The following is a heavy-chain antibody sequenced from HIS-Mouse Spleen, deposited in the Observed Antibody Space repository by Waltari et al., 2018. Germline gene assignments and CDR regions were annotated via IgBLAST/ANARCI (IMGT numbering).Heavy chain of an antibody. CDR1: VFTSSSYR. Sequence: EVQLLESGGGLVQPGGSLRLSCAASVFTSSSYRMSWVSQAPGKGLEYVSAISSNGGSTYYANSVKGRFTISRDNSKNTLYLQMGSLRAEDMAVYYCARFIAVAGTGWFDPWGQGTLVTVSS. D-gene: IGHD6-19*01. V-gene: IGHV3-64*01. J-gene: IGHJ5*02. CDR2: ISSNGGST. CDR3: ARFIAVAGTGWFDP.